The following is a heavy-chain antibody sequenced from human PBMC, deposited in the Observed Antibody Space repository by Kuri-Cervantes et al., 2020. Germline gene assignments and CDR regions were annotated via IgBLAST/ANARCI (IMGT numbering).Heavy chain of an antibody. V-gene: IGHV3-21*01. CDR2: ISSSSSYI. CDR1: GFTFSSYS. J-gene: IGHJ4*02. CDR3: ARDAGYHYDRFDY. D-gene: IGHD3-16*01. Sequence: GESLKISCAASGFTFSSYSMNWVRQAPGKGLEWVSSISSSSSYIYYADSVKGRFTISRDNAKNSLYLQMNSLRAEDTAVYYCARDAGYHYDRFDYWGQGTLVTVSS.